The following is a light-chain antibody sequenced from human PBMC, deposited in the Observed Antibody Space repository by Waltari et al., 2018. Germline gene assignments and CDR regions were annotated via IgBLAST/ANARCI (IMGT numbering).Light chain of an antibody. V-gene: IGLV2-14*01. Sequence: QSALTQPASVSGSPGQSITISCTGTSSDVGGYNYVSWYQQHPGKAPKLLIYEAPNRPSGVSNRFSGFKSGNTASLTISGLQAEDEGDYYCSSFTSSSTLVVFGGGTKLTVL. CDR1: SSDVGGYNY. CDR3: SSFTSSSTLVV. CDR2: EAP. J-gene: IGLJ2*01.